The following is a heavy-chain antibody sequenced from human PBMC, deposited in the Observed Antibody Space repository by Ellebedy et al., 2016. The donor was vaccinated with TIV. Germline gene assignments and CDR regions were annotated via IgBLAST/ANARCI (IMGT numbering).Heavy chain of an antibody. CDR1: GFTFDTYW. V-gene: IGHV3-7*03. D-gene: IGHD1-1*01. CDR3: ARDDSWKLDY. CDR2: IHRDGSAK. J-gene: IGHJ4*02. Sequence: PGGSLRLSCAASGFTFDTYWMAWVRQAPGKGLEWVANIHRDGSAKFYVDSVNGRFPISRDNAKNSLYLQLNRLRAEDTATYYCARDDSWKLDYWGQGTLVSVSS.